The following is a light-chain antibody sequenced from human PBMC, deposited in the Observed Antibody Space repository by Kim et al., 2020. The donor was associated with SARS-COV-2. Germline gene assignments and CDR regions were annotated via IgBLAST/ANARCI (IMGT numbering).Light chain of an antibody. J-gene: IGKJ3*01. V-gene: IGKV1-5*03. CDR3: QQYSNSLT. CDR2: RSS. CDR1: QTINYW. Sequence: DIQLTQSPSTLSASVGDRVTITCRASQTINYWLAWYQQRPGKAPKLLIYRSSRLESGVPSRFSGGGSGTEFTLTISSLQPDDFATYYCQQYSNSLTFGPGTKVDIK.